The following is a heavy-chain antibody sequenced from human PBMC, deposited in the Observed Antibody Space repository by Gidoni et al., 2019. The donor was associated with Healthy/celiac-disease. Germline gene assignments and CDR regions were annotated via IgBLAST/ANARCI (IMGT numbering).Heavy chain of an antibody. V-gene: IGHV4-59*01. CDR1: GGSLSSYY. Sequence: QVQLQESGPGLVKPSETLSRPCTGSGGSLSSYYWSWIRQPPGKGLEWIGYIDYSGSTNYNPSLKSRVTISVDSSKNQFSLKLSSVTAADTAVYYCARVGDYGDYSEYYFDYWGQGTLVTVSS. CDR2: IDYSGST. J-gene: IGHJ4*02. D-gene: IGHD4-17*01. CDR3: ARVGDYGDYSEYYFDY.